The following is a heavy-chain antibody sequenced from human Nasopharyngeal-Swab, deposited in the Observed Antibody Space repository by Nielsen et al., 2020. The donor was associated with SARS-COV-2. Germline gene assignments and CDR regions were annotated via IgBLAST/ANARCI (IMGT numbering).Heavy chain of an antibody. V-gene: IGHV4-30-2*01. D-gene: IGHD1-26*01. CDR2: IYHSGST. CDR3: ARERWERRGGGKMGMDV. Sequence: WIRQPPGKGLEWIGYIYHSGSTYYNPSLEGRVTISVDRSKNQFSLKLSSVTAADTAVYYCARERWERRGGGKMGMDVWGQGTTVTVSS. J-gene: IGHJ6*02.